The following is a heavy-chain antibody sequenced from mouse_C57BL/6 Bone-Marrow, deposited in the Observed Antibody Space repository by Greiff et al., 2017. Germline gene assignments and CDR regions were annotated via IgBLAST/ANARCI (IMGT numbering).Heavy chain of an antibody. D-gene: IGHD1-1*01. Sequence: QVQLQQPGTELVKPGASVKLSCKASGYTFTSYWMHWVKQRPGQGLEWIGNINPSNGGTNYNEKFKSKATLTVDKSASTAYMQLSSLTSEDSAVYYCARKGGSSYYFDYWGQGTTLTVSS. CDR3: ARKGGSSYYFDY. V-gene: IGHV1-53*01. J-gene: IGHJ2*01. CDR2: INPSNGGT. CDR1: GYTFTSYW.